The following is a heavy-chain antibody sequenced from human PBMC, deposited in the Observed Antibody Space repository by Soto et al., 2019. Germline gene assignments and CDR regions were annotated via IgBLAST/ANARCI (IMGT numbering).Heavy chain of an antibody. Sequence: GGSLRLSCAASGFTFSSYWMHWVRQAPGKGLVWVSRMNSDGRSTSYADSVKGRFTISRDSSKNTLYLQMNRLRAEDTAVYYCAKDKINRQQLWFQAFDYWGQGTLVTVSS. D-gene: IGHD5-18*01. J-gene: IGHJ4*02. V-gene: IGHV3-74*01. CDR2: MNSDGRST. CDR1: GFTFSSYW. CDR3: AKDKINRQQLWFQAFDY.